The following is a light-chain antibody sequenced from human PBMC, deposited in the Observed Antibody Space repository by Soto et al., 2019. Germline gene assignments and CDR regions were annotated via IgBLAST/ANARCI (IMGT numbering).Light chain of an antibody. V-gene: IGLV2-14*01. CDR1: TSDIGGYNY. J-gene: IGLJ1*01. CDR3: SSDISSSAPYV. Sequence: QSALTQPASVSGSPGQSITISCTGTTSDIGGYNYVSWYQQHPGKAPKLMIYDVTRRPSGVSNRFSGSKSGNTASLTISGXXXEDEADYYCSSDISSSAPYVFGTGTKVTVL. CDR2: DVT.